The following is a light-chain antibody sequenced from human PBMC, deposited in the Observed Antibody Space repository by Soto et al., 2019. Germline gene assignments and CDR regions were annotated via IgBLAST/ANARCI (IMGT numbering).Light chain of an antibody. CDR3: AAWDDSVGGPV. CDR2: KND. CDR1: TSNLGSNF. J-gene: IGLJ3*02. V-gene: IGLV1-47*01. Sequence: QPVLTQPPSASGTPGQRVTISCSGSTSNLGSNFGYWYQQVPGTAPKLLIYKNDQRPAGVPDRFSGSKSGTSASLAIRGLRSEDEADYFCAAWDDSVGGPVFGGGTKLTVL.